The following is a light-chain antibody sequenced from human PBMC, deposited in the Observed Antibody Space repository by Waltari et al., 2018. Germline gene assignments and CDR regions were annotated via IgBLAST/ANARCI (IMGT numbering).Light chain of an antibody. CDR1: QSVLYSSNNQNS. CDR2: WAS. CDR3: QQYYSTPWT. J-gene: IGKJ1*01. Sequence: DIVMTQSPDSLAVSLGERATINCKSSQSVLYSSNNQNSLGWYQQKPGQPPKLLIYWASTRESGVPDRFSGSGSGTECTLTISSLQAEDVAVYYCQQYYSTPWTFGQGTKVEIK. V-gene: IGKV4-1*01.